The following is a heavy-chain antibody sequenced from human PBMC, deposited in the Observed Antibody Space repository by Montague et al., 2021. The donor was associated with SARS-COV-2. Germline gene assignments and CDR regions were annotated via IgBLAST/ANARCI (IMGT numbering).Heavy chain of an antibody. D-gene: IGHD3-3*01. J-gene: IGHJ6*02. CDR1: GTSIRGYY. V-gene: IGHV4-59*01. CDR3: ARNRGLSGFYGFVQLYFYGMDV. CDR2: IYESGST. Sequence: SETLSLTCTVSGTSIRGYYWSWIRQPPGKGLEWIGYIYESGSTKSNPSLTSRLIMSVDTSRNQFSLTLSSVTTADTAVYYCARNRGLSGFYGFVQLYFYGMDVWGRGTTVIVSS.